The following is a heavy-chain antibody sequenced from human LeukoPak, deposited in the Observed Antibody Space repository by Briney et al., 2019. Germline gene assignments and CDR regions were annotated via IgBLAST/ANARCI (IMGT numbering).Heavy chain of an antibody. CDR3: ARARDSSGYFDY. CDR1: GFTFSSYS. V-gene: IGHV3-21*01. J-gene: IGHJ4*02. D-gene: IGHD3-22*01. Sequence: GGSLRLSCAASGFTFSSYSMNWVRQAPGKGLEWVSSISSSSSYIYYADSVKGRFTISRDNAKNSLYLQMNSLRAEDTAVYYCARARDSSGYFDYWGQGTLVTVSS. CDR2: ISSSSSYI.